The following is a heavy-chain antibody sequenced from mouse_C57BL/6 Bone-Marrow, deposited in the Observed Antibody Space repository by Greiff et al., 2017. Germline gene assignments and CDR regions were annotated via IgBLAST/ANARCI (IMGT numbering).Heavy chain of an antibody. Sequence: QVQLKQSGAELVRPGASVKLSCKASGYTFTDYYINWVKQRPGQGLEWIARIYPGSGNTYYNEKFKGKATLTAEKSSSTAYMQLSSLTSEDSAVYFGASSVAYYRNLYAMDYWGQGTSVTVSS. D-gene: IGHD2-5*01. CDR3: ASSVAYYRNLYAMDY. J-gene: IGHJ4*01. CDR1: GYTFTDYY. CDR2: IYPGSGNT. V-gene: IGHV1-76*01.